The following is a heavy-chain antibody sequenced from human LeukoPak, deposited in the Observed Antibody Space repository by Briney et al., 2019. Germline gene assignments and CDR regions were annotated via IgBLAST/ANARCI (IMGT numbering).Heavy chain of an antibody. CDR2: IYTSGST. D-gene: IGHD1-14*01. CDR3: ARGFRAELTGAFDI. CDR1: GGSISSYY. Sequence: SETLSLTCTVSGGSISSYYWSWIRQPAGKGLEWIGRIYTSGSTNYNPSLKSRVTMSVDTSKNQFSLKLSSVTAADTAVYYCARGFRAELTGAFDIWGQGTMVTVSS. V-gene: IGHV4-4*07. J-gene: IGHJ3*02.